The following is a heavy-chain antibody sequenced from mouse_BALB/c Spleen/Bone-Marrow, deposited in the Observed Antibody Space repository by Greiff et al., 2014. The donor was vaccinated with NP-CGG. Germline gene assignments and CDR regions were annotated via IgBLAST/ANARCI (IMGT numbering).Heavy chain of an antibody. CDR2: ISYSGST. CDR3: ARGITTAWFAY. D-gene: IGHD2-4*01. J-gene: IGHJ3*01. V-gene: IGHV3-2*02. CDR1: GYSITSDYA. Sequence: EVQLQQSGPGLVKPSQSLSLTCTVTGYSITSDYAWNWIRQFPGNKLEWMGYISYSGSTSYNPSLKSRISITRDTSKNQFFLQLKFCTTEDTATYYCARGITTAWFAYWGQGALVTVSA.